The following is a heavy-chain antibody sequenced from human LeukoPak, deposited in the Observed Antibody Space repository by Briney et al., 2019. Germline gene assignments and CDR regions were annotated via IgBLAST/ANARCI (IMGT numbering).Heavy chain of an antibody. CDR1: GFTVITNY. J-gene: IGHJ4*02. V-gene: IGHV3-53*01. CDR2: IYSGGST. CDR3: ARGNGVVVVAAPPTRNYYFDY. Sequence: PGGSLRLSCAASGFTVITNYMSWVRQAPGKGLEWVSVIYSGGSTYYADSVEGRFTISRDNSKNTLYLQMNSLRAEDTAVYYCARGNGVVVVAAPPTRNYYFDYWGQGTLVTVSS. D-gene: IGHD2-15*01.